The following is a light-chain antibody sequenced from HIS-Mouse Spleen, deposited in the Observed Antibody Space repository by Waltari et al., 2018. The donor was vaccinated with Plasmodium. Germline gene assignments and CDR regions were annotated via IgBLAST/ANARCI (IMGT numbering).Light chain of an antibody. J-gene: IGLJ2*01. Sequence: QSALTQPPSASGSPGQSVPISCTGTSSDVGGYNYVSWYQQHPGKAPKLMIYEVSKRPSGVPHRFSCSKSGNTASLTVSGLQAEDEADYYCSSYAGSNNLVFGGGTKLTVL. CDR2: EVS. CDR3: SSYAGSNNLV. CDR1: SSDVGGYNY. V-gene: IGLV2-8*01.